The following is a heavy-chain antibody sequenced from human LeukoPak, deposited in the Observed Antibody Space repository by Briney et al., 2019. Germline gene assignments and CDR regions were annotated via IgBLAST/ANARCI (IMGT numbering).Heavy chain of an antibody. CDR2: ITHGGST. Sequence: PSETLSLTCAVYRGSFSGYYWSWIRQPPGKGLEWIGEITHGGSTNYNPSLKSRLTISVDTSKNQFSLKLTSVTAADTAVYYCARRTTVTWIYFDYWGQGTLVTVSS. J-gene: IGHJ4*02. D-gene: IGHD4-11*01. CDR3: ARRTTVTWIYFDY. CDR1: RGSFSGYY. V-gene: IGHV4-34*01.